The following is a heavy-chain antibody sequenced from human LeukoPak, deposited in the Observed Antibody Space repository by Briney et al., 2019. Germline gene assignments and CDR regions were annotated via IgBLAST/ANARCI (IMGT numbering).Heavy chain of an antibody. CDR2: INSDGSTT. Sequence: GGSLRLSCAASGFTFSSYWMHWVRQAPGKGLVWVSRINSDGSTTNYADSVKGRFTISRDNAKNTLYLQMNSLRAEDTAVYYCARRGSPNYYFDYWGQGTLVTVSS. CDR3: ARRGSPNYYFDY. J-gene: IGHJ4*02. V-gene: IGHV3-74*01. CDR1: GFTFSSYW. D-gene: IGHD1-26*01.